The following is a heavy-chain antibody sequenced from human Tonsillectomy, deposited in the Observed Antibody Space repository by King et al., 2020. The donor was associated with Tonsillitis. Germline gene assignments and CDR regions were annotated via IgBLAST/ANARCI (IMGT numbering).Heavy chain of an antibody. J-gene: IGHJ4*02. D-gene: IGHD6-6*01. CDR3: ARDSSSFDY. Sequence: VQLQESGPGLVKPSETLSLTCTVSGYSISSAYYWGWIRQPPGKGLEWIGSIYHSGSTYYNPSLKSRLTMSADTSKNQFSLKLSSVTAADTAVYYCARDSSSFDYWGQGTLVTVSS. V-gene: IGHV4-38-2*02. CDR2: IYHSGST. CDR1: GYSISSAYY.